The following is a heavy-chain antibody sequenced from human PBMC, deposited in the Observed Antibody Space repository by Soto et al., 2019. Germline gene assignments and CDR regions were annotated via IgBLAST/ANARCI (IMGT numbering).Heavy chain of an antibody. CDR1: GGTFSSYA. D-gene: IGHD3-10*01. J-gene: IGHJ4*02. V-gene: IGHV1-69*06. CDR3: ARSWTHYRAPYYFDY. Sequence: SVKVSCKASGGTFSSYAISWVRQAPGQGLEWMGGIIPIFGTANYAQKFQGRVTITADKSTSTAYMELSSLRSEDTAMYYCARSWTHYRAPYYFDYWGQGTLVTVSS. CDR2: IIPIFGTA.